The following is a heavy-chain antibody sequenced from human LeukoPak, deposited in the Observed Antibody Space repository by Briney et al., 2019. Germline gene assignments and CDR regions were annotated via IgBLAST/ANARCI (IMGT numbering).Heavy chain of an antibody. Sequence: SETLSLTCAVSGYSISSGYYWGWIRQPPGKGLEWIGSIYHSGSTYYNPSLKSRVTISVDTSKNQFSLKLSSVTAADTAVYYCARDMDTASRPPHKYNWFDPWGQGTLVTVSS. CDR1: GYSISSGYY. D-gene: IGHD5-18*01. CDR3: ARDMDTASRPPHKYNWFDP. CDR2: IYHSGST. J-gene: IGHJ5*02. V-gene: IGHV4-38-2*02.